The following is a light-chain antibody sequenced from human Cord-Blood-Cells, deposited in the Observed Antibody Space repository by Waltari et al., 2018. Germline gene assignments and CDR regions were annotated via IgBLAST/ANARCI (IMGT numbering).Light chain of an antibody. CDR1: QSVSSSY. J-gene: IGKJ5*01. V-gene: IGKV3-20*01. Sequence: EIVLMQSPGTLSLSPGERATLSCRASQSVSSSYLAWYQQKPGQAPRLLIYGASSRATGIPDRFSGSGSGTDFTLTISRLEPEDFAVYYCQQYSSSPSITFGQGTRLEIK. CDR2: GAS. CDR3: QQYSSSPSIT.